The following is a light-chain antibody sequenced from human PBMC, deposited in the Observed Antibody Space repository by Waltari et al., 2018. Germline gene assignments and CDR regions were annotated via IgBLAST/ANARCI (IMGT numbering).Light chain of an antibody. Sequence: QSVLTQPPSVSGAPGERVTIPSPGRRPNISSPHDVLGVQQLPGTATQLLIYGNNNRPSGAPDRFSVSKSGTAASLAITGLQAEDEADYYCQSCDSSLSEPNWVFGGGTKLTVL. CDR1: RPNISSPHD. J-gene: IGLJ3*02. V-gene: IGLV1-40*01. CDR2: GNN. CDR3: QSCDSSLSEPNWV.